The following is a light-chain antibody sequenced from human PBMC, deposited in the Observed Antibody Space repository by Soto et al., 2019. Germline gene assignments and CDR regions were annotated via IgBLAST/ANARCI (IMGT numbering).Light chain of an antibody. Sequence: DIVMTQSPDSLAVSLGERATINCKSSQNILYTSDNKNYLAWFQQKTGQPPKLLIYWASTRVSGVPDRFSGSGSGTDVTLTINSLQAEDVAVYYCQQFYSNLFTFGPGTKVDIK. V-gene: IGKV4-1*01. J-gene: IGKJ3*01. CDR2: WAS. CDR3: QQFYSNLFT. CDR1: QNILYTSDNKNY.